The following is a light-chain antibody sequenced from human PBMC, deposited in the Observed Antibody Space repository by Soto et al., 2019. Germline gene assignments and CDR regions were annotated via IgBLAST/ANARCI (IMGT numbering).Light chain of an antibody. J-gene: IGLJ1*01. CDR3: AAWDDRLNGYV. Sequence: QSVLTQPPSASGTPGQRVTISCSGSSSNIAPNTVNWYQHLPGAAPQLLIFANDRRPSGVPDRFSGSRSGTSASLAISGLQYEDEAEDYCAAWDDRLNGYVFGTGTKLTVL. CDR2: AND. V-gene: IGLV1-44*01. CDR1: SSNIAPNT.